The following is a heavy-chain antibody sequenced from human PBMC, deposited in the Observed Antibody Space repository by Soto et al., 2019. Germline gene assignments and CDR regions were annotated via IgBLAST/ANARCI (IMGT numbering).Heavy chain of an antibody. CDR2: IYHTGST. V-gene: IGHV4-4*02. J-gene: IGHJ5*02. CDR3: ARGLSRRANPHRWFDP. Sequence: SETLSLTCAVSGGSISRSNWWSWVRQPPGKGLEWIGEIYHTGSTNYNPSLKSRVTISVDTSKNQFSLKLSSVTAADTAVYYCARGLSRRANPHRWFDPWGQGTLVTVSS. CDR1: GGSISRSNW. D-gene: IGHD6-25*01.